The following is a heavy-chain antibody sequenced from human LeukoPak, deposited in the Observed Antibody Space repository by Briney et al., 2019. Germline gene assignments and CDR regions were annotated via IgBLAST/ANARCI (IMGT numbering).Heavy chain of an antibody. J-gene: IGHJ5*02. CDR3: ARGSGYHLVS. V-gene: IGHV3-30-3*01. CDR1: GFIFRTSA. CDR2: LSFDGSNE. D-gene: IGHD5-12*01. Sequence: GGSLRLSCVDSGFIFRTSAMHWVRQAPGKGLEWVAVLSFDGSNENYAGSVRGRFTISRDNSKNTLYLQMNSLKIEDTAIYYCARGSGYHLVSWGQGTLVTVSS.